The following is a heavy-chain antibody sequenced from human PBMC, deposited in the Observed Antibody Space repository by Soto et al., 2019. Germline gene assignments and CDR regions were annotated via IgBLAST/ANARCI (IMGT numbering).Heavy chain of an antibody. CDR1: GFTFSSYG. V-gene: IGHV3-30*03. D-gene: IGHD3-22*01. CDR2: ISYDGSNK. CDR3: NTYYYDSSGYYHDY. J-gene: IGHJ4*02. Sequence: GGSLRLSCAASGFTFSSYGMHWVRQAPGKGLEWVAVISYDGSNKYYADSVKGRFTISRDNSKNTLYLQMNSLRAEDTAVYYCNTYYYDSSGYYHDYWGQGTLV.